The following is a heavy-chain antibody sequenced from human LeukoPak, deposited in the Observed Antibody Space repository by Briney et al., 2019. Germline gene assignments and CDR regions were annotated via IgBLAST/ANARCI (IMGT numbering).Heavy chain of an antibody. CDR1: GGSFSGYY. CDR2: INHSGST. Sequence: SETLSLTCAVYGGSFSGYYWSWIRQPPGKGLEWIGEINHSGSTNYNPSLKSRVTISVDTSKNRFSLKLSSVTAADTAVYYCVRVPQWLNHFDYWGQGTLVTVSS. D-gene: IGHD6-19*01. V-gene: IGHV4-34*01. J-gene: IGHJ4*02. CDR3: VRVPQWLNHFDY.